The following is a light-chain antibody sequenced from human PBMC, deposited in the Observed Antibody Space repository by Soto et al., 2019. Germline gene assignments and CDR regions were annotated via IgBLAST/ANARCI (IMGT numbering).Light chain of an antibody. CDR2: SNN. V-gene: IGLV1-44*01. Sequence: QSALTQPPSASGTPGQRVTISCSGSSSNIGSNTVNWYQQLPGTAPKLLIYSNNQRPSGVPDRFSGSKSGTSASLAISELQSEDDADYYCAAWDDSLNGVVFGGGTKVTVL. J-gene: IGLJ2*01. CDR3: AAWDDSLNGVV. CDR1: SSNIGSNT.